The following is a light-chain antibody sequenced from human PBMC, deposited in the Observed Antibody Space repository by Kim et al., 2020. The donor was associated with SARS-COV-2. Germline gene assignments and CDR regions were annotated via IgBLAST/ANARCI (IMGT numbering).Light chain of an antibody. CDR3: LAWDSSLSVWV. J-gene: IGLJ3*02. Sequence: QTATLTCPGNSNDVGRRGAAWLQQHKGHPPKLLFYRNGNRPSGISERLSASRSGNTASLTITGLQPEDEADYYCLAWDSSLSVWVLGGGTQLTVL. V-gene: IGLV10-54*01. CDR2: RNG. CDR1: SNDVGRRG.